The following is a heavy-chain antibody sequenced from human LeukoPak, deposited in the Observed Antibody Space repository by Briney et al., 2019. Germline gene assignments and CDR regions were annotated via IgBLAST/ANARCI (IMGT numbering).Heavy chain of an antibody. Sequence: ASVKLSCNASGYTFIDYYIHWMRQAPGQGLECIGWINPKTGDTNYVEKFHRRITMTRESYNSTAYKQLSRTTSDTTAMYFCARDVIMGYNQGWFDPWGQGTLVTVSS. CDR2: INPKTGDT. J-gene: IGHJ5*02. CDR1: GYTFIDYY. D-gene: IGHD1-26*01. CDR3: ARDVIMGYNQGWFDP. V-gene: IGHV1-2*02.